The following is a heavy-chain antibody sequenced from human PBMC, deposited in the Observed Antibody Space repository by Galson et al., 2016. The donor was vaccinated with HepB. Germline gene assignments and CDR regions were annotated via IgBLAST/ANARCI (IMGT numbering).Heavy chain of an antibody. CDR1: GGTFNTYA. CDR2: IIPMFGKT. CDR3: ATPRGPHYHDGSGYFDY. J-gene: IGHJ4*02. V-gene: IGHV1-69*13. Sequence: SVKVSCKASGGTFNTYAFSWVRQAPGQGLEWMGGIIPMFGKTNYAQNFQGRVTFTADEFTSTVYMDLSSLRFEDTAMYYCATPRGPHYHDGSGYFDYWGQGSLVIVSS. D-gene: IGHD3-22*01.